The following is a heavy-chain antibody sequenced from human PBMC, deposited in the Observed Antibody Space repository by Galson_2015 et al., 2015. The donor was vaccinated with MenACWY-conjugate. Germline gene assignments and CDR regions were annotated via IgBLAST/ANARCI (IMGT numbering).Heavy chain of an antibody. CDR2: INYSGST. D-gene: IGHD3-10*01. CDR3: ARDVRAGYGELWDV. CDR1: GFHFDRAW. J-gene: IGHJ6*02. Sequence: LRLSCAGSGFHFDRAWMNWIRQPPGKGLEWIGSINYSGSTYYKPSLKSRVTISLDTPKKQFSLNLYSVTAADTAIYYCARDVRAGYGELWDVWGQGTTVTVSS. V-gene: IGHV4-28*03.